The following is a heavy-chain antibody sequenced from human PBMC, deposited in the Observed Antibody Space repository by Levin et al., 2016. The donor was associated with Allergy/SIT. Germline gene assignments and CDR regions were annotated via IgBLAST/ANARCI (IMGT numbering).Heavy chain of an antibody. D-gene: IGHD7-27*01. Sequence: WIRQPPGKGLEWIGYIHYSGTINYNPSLKSRLTISVDTSRNQFSLNLRAVTAADTAVYYCARVGKGLYFDPWGQGTLVTVSS. CDR3: ARVGKGLYFDP. V-gene: IGHV4-59*01. J-gene: IGHJ5*02. CDR2: IHYSGTI.